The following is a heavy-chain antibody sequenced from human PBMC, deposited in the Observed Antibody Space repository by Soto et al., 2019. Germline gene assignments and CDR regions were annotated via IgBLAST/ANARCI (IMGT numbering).Heavy chain of an antibody. V-gene: IGHV4-4*02. CDR3: ARAPYDFWSGPAPFDY. CDR2: IYHRGST. CDR1: GGSISSSNW. Sequence: ETLCLTCSVSGGSISSSNWWSWVRQPPGKGLEWIGEIYHRGSTNYNPSLKSRVTISVDKSKNQFSLKLSSVTAADTAVYYCARAPYDFWSGPAPFDYWGQGTLVTVYS. D-gene: IGHD3-3*01. J-gene: IGHJ4*02.